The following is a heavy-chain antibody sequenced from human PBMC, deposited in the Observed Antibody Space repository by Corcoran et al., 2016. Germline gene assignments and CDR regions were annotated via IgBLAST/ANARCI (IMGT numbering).Heavy chain of an antibody. J-gene: IGHJ3*01. D-gene: IGHD6-25*01. CDR2: ITGDGSDT. V-gene: IGHV3-74*03. Sequence: EVQVVESGGGLVQPGGSLRLSCAASGFAFSTYWMHWVRQVPGKGLMWVSRITGDGSDTTYADSVKGRFTLSRENAENTVYLQMDRLRAEETAVYYCARGGGWSSGRFRAFGFWGQGTMVTVSS. CDR3: ARGGGWSSGRFRAFGF. CDR1: GFAFSTYW.